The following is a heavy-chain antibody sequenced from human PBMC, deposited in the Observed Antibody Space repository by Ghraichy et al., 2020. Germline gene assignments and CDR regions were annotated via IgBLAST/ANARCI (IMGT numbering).Heavy chain of an antibody. CDR2: IKRDGSEK. V-gene: IGHV3-7*03. CDR1: GFTFSPYW. J-gene: IGHJ3*02. CDR3: ARGGGGWGFDI. Sequence: GESLNISCAASGFTFSPYWMSWVRQVPRKGLEWVANIKRDGSEKYYVDSVKGRFSISRDNAKNSLYLQMNSLRAEDTAVYFCARGGGGWGFDIWGQGTMVTVSS. D-gene: IGHD2-21*01.